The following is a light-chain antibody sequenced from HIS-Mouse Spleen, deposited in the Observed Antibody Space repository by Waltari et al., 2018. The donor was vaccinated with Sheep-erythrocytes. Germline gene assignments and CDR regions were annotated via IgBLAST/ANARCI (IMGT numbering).Light chain of an antibody. V-gene: IGLV2-23*01. CDR3: CSYAGSSTWV. CDR2: EGS. J-gene: IGLJ3*02. Sequence: QSALTQPAPVSGSPGQSITISCTGTSSAVGGYNLVSWYQQHPGKAPKLMIYEGSKRPSGVSNRFSGSKSGNTASLTISGLQAEDEADYYCCSYAGSSTWVFGGGTKLTVL. CDR1: SSAVGGYNL.